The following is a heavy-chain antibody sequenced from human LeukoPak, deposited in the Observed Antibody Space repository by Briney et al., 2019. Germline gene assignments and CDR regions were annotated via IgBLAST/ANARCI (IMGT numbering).Heavy chain of an antibody. CDR1: GFTFRSYG. CDR2: ISSSGGIT. V-gene: IGHV3-48*03. J-gene: IGHJ6*03. D-gene: IGHD3-10*01. Sequence: GGTLRLSCAASGFTFRSYGMSWVRQAPGKGLEWVSAISSSGGITYYADSVKGRFTISRDNAKNALYLQMNSLRAEDTAVYYCARARSLLFMDVWGKGTTVTISS. CDR3: ARARSLLFMDV.